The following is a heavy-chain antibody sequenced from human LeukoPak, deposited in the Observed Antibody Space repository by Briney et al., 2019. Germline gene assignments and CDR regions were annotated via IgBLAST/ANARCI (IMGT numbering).Heavy chain of an antibody. D-gene: IGHD4-17*01. V-gene: IGHV3-23*01. CDR3: AKVKYDYGDPVGWFDP. CDR1: GFTFSSYA. Sequence: GGSLRLSCAASGFTFSSYAMAWVRQAPGKGLEWVSHILGSGGTTYYADSVKGRFTISRDNSKNTLYLKMNSLRPEDTAVYYCAKVKYDYGDPVGWFDPWGQGSLVTVSS. CDR2: ILGSGGTT. J-gene: IGHJ5*02.